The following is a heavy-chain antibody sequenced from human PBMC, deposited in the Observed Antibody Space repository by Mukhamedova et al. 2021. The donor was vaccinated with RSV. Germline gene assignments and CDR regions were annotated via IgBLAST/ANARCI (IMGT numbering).Heavy chain of an antibody. CDR3: AREPSPDFWSGYILDY. CDR2: QSTWGTI. V-gene: IGHV3-69-1*02. D-gene: IGHD3-3*01. J-gene: IGHJ4*02. Sequence: VSTQSTWGTIYYAASVKGRFTISRDNAKNSLYLQMNSLRAEDTAVYYCAREPSPDFWSGYILDYLGQGTPVTVSS.